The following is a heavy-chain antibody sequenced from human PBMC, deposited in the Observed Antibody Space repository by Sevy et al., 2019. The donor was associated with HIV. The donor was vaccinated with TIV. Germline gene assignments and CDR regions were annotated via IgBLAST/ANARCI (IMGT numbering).Heavy chain of an antibody. J-gene: IGHJ4*02. D-gene: IGHD2-21*02. V-gene: IGHV3-30*18. CDR2: ISYDGSDK. Sequence: GGSLRLSCAASGFTFMSYGMHWVRQAPGMGLEWVAIISYDGSDKYYADSVKGRFTISRDNSKNSLYLQMNSLRPEDTAVYYCAKGQAYCGGDCYPLPETHWGQGTLVTVSS. CDR3: AKGQAYCGGDCYPLPETH. CDR1: GFTFMSYG.